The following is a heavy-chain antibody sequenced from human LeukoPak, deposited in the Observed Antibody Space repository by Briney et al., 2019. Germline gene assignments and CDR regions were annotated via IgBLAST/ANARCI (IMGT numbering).Heavy chain of an antibody. CDR1: GYTVTSYG. CDR3: AKDKFPGIVVVGTLMDH. D-gene: IGHD2-2*01. CDR2: ISAYNRNT. J-gene: IGHJ4*02. Sequence: ASVKACCKPSGYTVTSYGISTGGRSAGHRLEWMGGISAYNRNTNYAQKLQGRVTMTTDTSTSTAYMELKSLRSDDTAVYYCAKDKFPGIVVVGTLMDHWGQGTLVTVSS. V-gene: IGHV1-18*01.